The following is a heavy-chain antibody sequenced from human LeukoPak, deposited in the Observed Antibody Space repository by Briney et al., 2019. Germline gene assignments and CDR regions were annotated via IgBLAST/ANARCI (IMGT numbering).Heavy chain of an antibody. V-gene: IGHV3-30-3*01. CDR3: AKEGFDY. CDR2: ISYDGSNK. J-gene: IGHJ4*02. CDR1: GFTFSSYA. Sequence: GGSLRLSCAASGFTFSSYAMHWVRQAPGKGLEWVAVISYDGSNKYYADSVKGRFTISRDNSKNTLYLQMNSLRAEDTALYYCAKEGFDYWGQGTLVTVSS.